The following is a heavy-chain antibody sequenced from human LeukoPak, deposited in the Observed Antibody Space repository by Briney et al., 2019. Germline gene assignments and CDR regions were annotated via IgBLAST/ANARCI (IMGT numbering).Heavy chain of an antibody. V-gene: IGHV4-38-2*02. CDR3: AKEALGYCSSTSCYRTRPPYYYYYYMDV. CDR2: IYHSGST. Sequence: PSETLSLTCTVSGYSISSGYYWGWIRQPPGKGLEWIGSIYHSGSTYYNPSLKSRVTISVDTSKNQFSLKLSSVTAADTAVYYCAKEALGYCSSTSCYRTRPPYYYYYYMDVWGKGTTVTVSS. J-gene: IGHJ6*03. CDR1: GYSISSGYY. D-gene: IGHD2-2*02.